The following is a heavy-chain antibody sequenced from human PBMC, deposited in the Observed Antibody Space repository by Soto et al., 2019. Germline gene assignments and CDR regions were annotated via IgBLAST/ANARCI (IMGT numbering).Heavy chain of an antibody. V-gene: IGHV3-23*01. Sequence: EVQLLESGGGLVQPGGSLRLSCAASGLTFSSYAMSWVRQAPGKGLEWVSAISGSGGSTYYADSVKGRFTISRDNSKNTLYLQMNSLRAEDTAVYYCAKAMSMLAPILHWFDPWGQGTLVTVSS. CDR3: AKAMSMLAPILHWFDP. J-gene: IGHJ5*02. CDR2: ISGSGGST. CDR1: GLTFSSYA. D-gene: IGHD5-12*01.